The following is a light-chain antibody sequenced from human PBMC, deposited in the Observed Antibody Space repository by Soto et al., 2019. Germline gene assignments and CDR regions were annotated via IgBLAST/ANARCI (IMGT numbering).Light chain of an antibody. CDR1: QSISSW. CDR3: QQYNSYWT. CDR2: DAA. V-gene: IGKV1-5*01. Sequence: DIQMTQSPSTLSASVGDRVTITCRASQSISSWLAWYQQKPGKAPKLLTYDAASLESGVLSRFSGSGSVTEFTLTISSLQPDDFATYYCQQYNSYWTFGQGTKVDIK. J-gene: IGKJ1*01.